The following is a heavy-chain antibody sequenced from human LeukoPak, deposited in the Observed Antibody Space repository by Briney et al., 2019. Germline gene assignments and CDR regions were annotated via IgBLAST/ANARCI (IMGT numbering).Heavy chain of an antibody. Sequence: SETLSLTCTISGGSITSYHWSWIRQPPGKGLEWIGYIYYSGSTNYNPSLKSRVTISVDTSKNQFSLNLRSVTAADTAVYYCARGSRDGYNHFDYRGQGTLVTVSS. V-gene: IGHV4-59*01. D-gene: IGHD5-24*01. J-gene: IGHJ4*02. CDR2: IYYSGST. CDR3: ARGSRDGYNHFDY. CDR1: GGSITSYH.